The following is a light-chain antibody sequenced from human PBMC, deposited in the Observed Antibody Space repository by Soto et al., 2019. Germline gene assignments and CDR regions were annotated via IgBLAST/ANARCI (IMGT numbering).Light chain of an antibody. V-gene: IGKV1-27*01. CDR3: QKYNSAPRT. CDR2: AAS. J-gene: IGKJ1*01. Sequence: ILMTQSPSSLSAFVGDRVTITCRASQDIANFLAWYQQKPGKVPKLLIYAASTLQSGVPSRFSGSGSGTDFTLTISSLQPEDVATYYCQKYNSAPRTFGQGTKVDIK. CDR1: QDIANF.